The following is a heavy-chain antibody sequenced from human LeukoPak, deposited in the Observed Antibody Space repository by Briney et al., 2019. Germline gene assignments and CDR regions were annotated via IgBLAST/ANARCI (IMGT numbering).Heavy chain of an antibody. CDR1: GRSMTSRY. V-gene: IGHV4-59*11. CDR2: IHDSGST. D-gene: IGHD6-6*01. Sequence: SETLSLTCTVSGRSMTSRYWSWVRRSPGKGMEWIGYIHDSGSTNYNPSLRSRVTISLDTSNNHFSLRLSSVTAAAPAMYYCARDSSYCADASCWGPAVQVVPGYYFDYWGPGILVTVTS. J-gene: IGHJ4*02. CDR3: ARDSSYCADASCWGPAVQVVPGYYFDY.